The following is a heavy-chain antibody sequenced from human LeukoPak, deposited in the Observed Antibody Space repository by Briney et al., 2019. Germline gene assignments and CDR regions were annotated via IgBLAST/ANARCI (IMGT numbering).Heavy chain of an antibody. V-gene: IGHV1-18*01. CDR3: ARRSGNWYYFDY. CDR2: ITTYNGNS. Sequence: ASVKVSCKASGYTFTSYGISWVRQAPGQGLEWMGGITTYNGNSNYAQNLQGRVTMTTDTSTTTAYMELRSLRSDDTAVYYCARRSGNWYYFDYWGQGTLVTVSS. D-gene: IGHD6-13*01. J-gene: IGHJ4*02. CDR1: GYTFTSYG.